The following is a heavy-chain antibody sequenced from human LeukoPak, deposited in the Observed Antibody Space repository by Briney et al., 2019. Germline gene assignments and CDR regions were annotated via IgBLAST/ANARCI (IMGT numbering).Heavy chain of an antibody. Sequence: PGESLRLSCAASGFTFSSYAMHWVRQAPGKGLEWVAVISYDGSRQYYADSVKGRFTISRDNSKNTLYLQMNSLRAEDTAVYYCAKVVLLNVYAPGYWGQGILVTVSS. CDR1: GFTFSSYA. CDR3: AKVVLLNVYAPGY. J-gene: IGHJ4*02. CDR2: ISYDGSRQ. D-gene: IGHD2-8*01. V-gene: IGHV3-30-3*01.